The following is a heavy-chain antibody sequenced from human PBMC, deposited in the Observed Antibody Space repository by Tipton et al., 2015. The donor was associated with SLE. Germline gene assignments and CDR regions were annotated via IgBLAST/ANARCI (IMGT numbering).Heavy chain of an antibody. Sequence: SLRLSCVASGFTFSGSAIHWVRQAPGKGLEWVSSISSSSSYIYYADSVKGRFTISRDNAKNSLYLQMNSLRAEDTAVYYCARAYSSRGFDYWGQGTLVTVSS. CDR3: ARAYSSRGFDY. V-gene: IGHV3-21*01. CDR2: ISSSSSYI. J-gene: IGHJ4*02. CDR1: GFTFSGSA. D-gene: IGHD6-13*01.